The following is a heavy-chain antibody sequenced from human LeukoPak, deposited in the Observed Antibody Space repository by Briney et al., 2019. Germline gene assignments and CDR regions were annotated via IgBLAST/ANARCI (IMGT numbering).Heavy chain of an antibody. J-gene: IGHJ5*02. V-gene: IGHV4-34*01. CDR3: ARISPVVVITSAWFDP. CDR2: INHSGST. Sequence: SETLSLTCAVYGGSFSGYYWSWIRQPPGKGLEWIGEINHSGSTNYNPSLKSRVTISVDTSKNQFSLKLSSVTAADTAVYYCARISPVVVITSAWFDPWGQGTLVTVSS. CDR1: GGSFSGYY. D-gene: IGHD3-22*01.